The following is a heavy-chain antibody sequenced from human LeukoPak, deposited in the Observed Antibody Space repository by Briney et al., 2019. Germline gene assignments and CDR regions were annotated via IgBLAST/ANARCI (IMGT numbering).Heavy chain of an antibody. CDR3: AKLEGATGYYYYYMDV. CDR2: IRYDGSNK. CDR1: GFTFSSYG. Sequence: GGSLRLSCAASGFTFSSYGMHWVRQAPGKGLEWVAFIRYDGSNKYYADSVKGRFTISRDNSKNTLYLQMNSLRAEDTAVYYCAKLEGATGYYYYYMDVWGKGTTVTVSS. D-gene: IGHD1-26*01. J-gene: IGHJ6*03. V-gene: IGHV3-30*02.